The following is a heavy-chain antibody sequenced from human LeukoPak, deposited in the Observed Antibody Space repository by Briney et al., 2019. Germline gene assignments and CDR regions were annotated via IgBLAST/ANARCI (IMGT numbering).Heavy chain of an antibody. CDR3: AKDPGYSSGWLLDY. V-gene: IGHV3-30*18. Sequence: PGRSLRLSCAASGFTLSSYGMHWVSQAPGKGLEWEAVISYDGSNKYYADSVKGRFTISRDNSKNTLYLQMNSLRAEDTAVYYCAKDPGYSSGWLLDYWGQATLVTVSS. CDR1: GFTLSSYG. CDR2: ISYDGSNK. J-gene: IGHJ4*02. D-gene: IGHD6-19*01.